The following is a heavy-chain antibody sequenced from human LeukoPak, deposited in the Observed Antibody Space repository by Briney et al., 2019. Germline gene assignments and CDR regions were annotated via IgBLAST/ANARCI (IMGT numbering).Heavy chain of an antibody. CDR3: ARARIAAAGDYFAY. V-gene: IGHV1-69*06. CDR1: GGTFSSYS. Sequence: ASGKVSCKASGGTFSSYSISWVRQAPGQGLEWMGGIIPIFGTANYAQKFQGRVTITADKSTSTAYMELSSLRSEDTAVYYCARARIAAAGDYFAYWGQGTLVTVSS. D-gene: IGHD6-13*01. CDR2: IIPIFGTA. J-gene: IGHJ4*02.